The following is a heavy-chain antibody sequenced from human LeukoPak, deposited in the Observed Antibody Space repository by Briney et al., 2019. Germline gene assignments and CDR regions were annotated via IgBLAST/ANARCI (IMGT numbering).Heavy chain of an antibody. V-gene: IGHV3-30*02. CDR1: GFTFSSYG. J-gene: IGHJ4*02. CDR3: AKRGEYCSSTSCFDC. Sequence: GGSLRLSCAASGFTFSSYGMHWVRQAPGKGLEWVAFIRYDGSNKYYADSVKGRFTISRDNSKNTLYLQMNSLRAEDTAVYYCAKRGEYCSSTSCFDCWGQGTLVTVSS. D-gene: IGHD2-2*01. CDR2: IRYDGSNK.